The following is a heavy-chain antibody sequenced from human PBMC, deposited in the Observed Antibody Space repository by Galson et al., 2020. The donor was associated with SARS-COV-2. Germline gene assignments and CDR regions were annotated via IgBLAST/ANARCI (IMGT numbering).Heavy chain of an antibody. V-gene: IGHV5-10-1*01. D-gene: IGHD3-22*01. Sequence: HGESLKISCKGSGYSFTSYWISWVRQMPGKGLEWMGRIDPSDSYTNYSPSFQGHVTISADKSISTAYLQWSSLKASDTAMYYCARLAVSPYYYDSSGPIGDWFDPWGQGTLVTVSS. CDR1: GYSFTSYW. CDR3: ARLAVSPYYYDSSGPIGDWFDP. J-gene: IGHJ5*02. CDR2: IDPSDSYT.